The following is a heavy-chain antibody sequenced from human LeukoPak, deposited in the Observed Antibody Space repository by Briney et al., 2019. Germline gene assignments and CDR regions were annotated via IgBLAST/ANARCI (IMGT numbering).Heavy chain of an antibody. V-gene: IGHV3-7*01. D-gene: IGHD5-24*01. J-gene: IGHJ4*02. CDR2: IKQDGSEK. Sequence: PGGSLRLSCAASGFTFSSYWMTWVRQAPGKGLEWVANIKQDGSEKYYVDSVKGRFTISRDNAKNSLYLQMNSLRAEDAAVYYCAGGRDVYRYWGQGTLVTVSS. CDR1: GFTFSSYW. CDR3: AGGRDVYRY.